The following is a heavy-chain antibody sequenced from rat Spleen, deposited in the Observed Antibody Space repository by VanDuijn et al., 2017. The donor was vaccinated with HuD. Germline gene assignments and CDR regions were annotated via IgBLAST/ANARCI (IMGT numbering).Heavy chain of an antibody. CDR3: ARANRDSYAHFDH. CDR1: GFSLSSYP. CDR2: IWTGGSK. Sequence: QVQLKESGPGLVQPSQTLSLTCTVSGFSLSSYPVSWVRQPPGKGLEWMGVIWTGGSKAYNSLLKSRLSITRDISESQVFLKMNSLQTEDTATYYCARANRDSYAHFDHWGQGVMVTVSS. D-gene: IGHD1-12*01. J-gene: IGHJ2*01. V-gene: IGHV2-43*01.